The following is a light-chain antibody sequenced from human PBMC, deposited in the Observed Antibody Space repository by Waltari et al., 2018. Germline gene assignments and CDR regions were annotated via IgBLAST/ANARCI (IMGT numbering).Light chain of an antibody. V-gene: IGLV2-8*01. CDR1: SPDMGVQNY. Sequence: QSALTQPPSASGSPGQSVTISCTGTSPDMGVQNYVSWYQQNPGKAPQPLIYEVRERPSGVPDRFSGSKSGITASLTVFGLQTEDEADYYCASFAGSNTLFGGGTKLTVL. CDR3: ASFAGSNTL. J-gene: IGLJ2*01. CDR2: EVR.